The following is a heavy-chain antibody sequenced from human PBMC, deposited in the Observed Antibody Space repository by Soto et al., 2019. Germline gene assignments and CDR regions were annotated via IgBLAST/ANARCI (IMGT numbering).Heavy chain of an antibody. CDR2: IRSSVYGATT. Sequence: GGSLRLSCTTSGFNFGDYIMTWVRQSPGKGLQWVGFIRSSVYGATTEYGASVKGRFTISRDDSESVVYLQMDSLRPEDTAVYYCVRENNYCYSAMDAWGPGTTVTVSS. J-gene: IGHJ6*02. V-gene: IGHV3-49*04. CDR3: VRENNYCYSAMDA. CDR1: GFNFGDYI.